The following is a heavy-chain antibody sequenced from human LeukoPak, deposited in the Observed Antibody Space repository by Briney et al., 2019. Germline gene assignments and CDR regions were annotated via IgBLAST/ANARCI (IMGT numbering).Heavy chain of an antibody. V-gene: IGHV3-53*01. CDR1: GFTVSNDY. D-gene: IGHD3-22*01. CDR2: IYSGGTT. J-gene: IGHJ4*02. CDR3: ARSTYYYDSSGYYGPRGFDY. Sequence: GGSLRLSCAASGFTVSNDYMSWVRQAPGKGLEWVSVIYSGGTTYYADSVKGRFTISRDSSKSTLYLQMNSLRAEDTAVYHCARSTYYYDSSGYYGPRGFDYWGQGTLVTVSS.